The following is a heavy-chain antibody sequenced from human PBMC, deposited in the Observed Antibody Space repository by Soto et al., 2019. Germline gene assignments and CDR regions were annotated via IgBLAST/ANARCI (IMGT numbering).Heavy chain of an antibody. CDR1: GGSISSCDYY. V-gene: IGHV4-30-4*01. CDR3: ARERGRYYDSSGYYLSPYFDY. J-gene: IGHJ4*02. D-gene: IGHD3-22*01. Sequence: SETLSLTCTVSGGSISSCDYYWSWIRQPPGKGLEWIGYIYYSGSTYYNPSLKSRVTISVDTSKNQFSLKLSSVTAADTAVYYCARERGRYYDSSGYYLSPYFDYWGQGTLVTVSS. CDR2: IYYSGST.